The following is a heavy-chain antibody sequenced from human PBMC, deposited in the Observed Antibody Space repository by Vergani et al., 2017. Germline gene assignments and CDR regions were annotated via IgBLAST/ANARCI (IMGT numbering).Heavy chain of an antibody. J-gene: IGHJ4*02. D-gene: IGHD1-14*01. V-gene: IGHV3-21*06. CDR1: EFTFSTYS. Sequence: EVQLVESGGGLVKTGGSLRLSCAASEFTFSTYSMNWVRQAPGKGLEWVSSISSGSTYTFYADSVKDRFTISRDNAKSTLYLHMSSLRAEDTAIYYCARDGEKVGYRRNNYIDFGGQGTLVTVSS. CDR3: ARDGEKVGYRRNNYIDF. CDR2: ISSGSTYT.